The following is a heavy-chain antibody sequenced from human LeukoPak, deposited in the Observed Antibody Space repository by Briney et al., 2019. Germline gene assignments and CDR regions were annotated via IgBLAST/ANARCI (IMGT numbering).Heavy chain of an antibody. CDR1: GDSISSFY. CDR3: AKERVGSCSGSRCWYFEY. D-gene: IGHD6-19*01. J-gene: IGHJ4*02. CDR2: IYSSATT. Sequence: SETLSLTCTVSGDSISSFYWSWIRQAAGKGLERIGRIYSSATTNYNPSLKSRVIMSLDTSKNQFSLTLNSVTAADTAVYYCAKERVGSCSGSRCWYFEYWGQGSLVTVSS. V-gene: IGHV4-4*07.